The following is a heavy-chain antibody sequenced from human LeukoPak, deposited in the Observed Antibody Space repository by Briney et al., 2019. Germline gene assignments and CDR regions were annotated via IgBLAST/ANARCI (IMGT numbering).Heavy chain of an antibody. CDR1: GGSISSYY. Sequence: SETLSLTCTVSGGSISSYYWGWIRQPPGKGLEWIGSIYYSGSTYYNPSLKSRVTISVDTSKNQFSLKLSSVTAADTAVYYCARVSGGYGDLGPWGQGTLVTVSS. V-gene: IGHV4-39*01. J-gene: IGHJ5*02. D-gene: IGHD4-17*01. CDR2: IYYSGST. CDR3: ARVSGGYGDLGP.